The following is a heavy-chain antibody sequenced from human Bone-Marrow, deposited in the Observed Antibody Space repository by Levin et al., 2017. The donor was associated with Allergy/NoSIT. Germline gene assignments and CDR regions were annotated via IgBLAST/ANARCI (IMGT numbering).Heavy chain of an antibody. CDR3: ARDNVFRSYYDSKYYDYGMDV. D-gene: IGHD3-22*01. CDR1: GFTFSSYS. Sequence: GGSLRLSCAASGFTFSSYSMNWVRQAPGKGLEWVSSISSSSSYIYYADSVKGRFTISRDNAKNSLYLQMNSLRAEDTAVYYCARDNVFRSYYDSKYYDYGMDVWGQGTTVTVSS. CDR2: ISSSSSYI. J-gene: IGHJ6*02. V-gene: IGHV3-21*01.